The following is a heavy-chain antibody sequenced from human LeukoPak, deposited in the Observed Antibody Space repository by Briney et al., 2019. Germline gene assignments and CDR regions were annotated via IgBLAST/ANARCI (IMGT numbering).Heavy chain of an antibody. CDR2: ISSSGSTI. Sequence: PGGSLRLSCAAFGFTFSSYEMNWVRQAPGKGLEWVSYISSSGSTIYYADSVKGRFTISRDNAKNSLYLQVNSLRAEDTAVYYCARGVYYGMDVWGKGTTVTVSS. V-gene: IGHV3-48*03. CDR3: ARGVYYGMDV. CDR1: GFTFSSYE. J-gene: IGHJ6*04.